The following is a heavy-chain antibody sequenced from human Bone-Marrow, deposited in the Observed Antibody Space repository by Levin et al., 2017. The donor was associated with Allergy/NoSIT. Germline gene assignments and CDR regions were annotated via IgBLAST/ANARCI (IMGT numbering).Heavy chain of an antibody. CDR3: AGDQGEDYRVATMYYFDY. CDR2: MYYNGST. V-gene: IGHV4-39*07. D-gene: IGHD5-12*01. Sequence: PSETLSLTCTVSGGSIRGSSYYWGWIRQPPGKGLEWIGSMYYNGSTYNNPSLKSRVTISEDTSRNQFSLKLSSVTAADTAVYFCAGDQGEDYRVATMYYFDYWGQGTLVTVSS. CDR1: GGSIRGSSYY. J-gene: IGHJ4*02.